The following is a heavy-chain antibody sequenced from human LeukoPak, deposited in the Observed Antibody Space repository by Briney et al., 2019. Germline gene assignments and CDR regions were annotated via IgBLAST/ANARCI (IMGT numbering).Heavy chain of an antibody. CDR1: GFTFSSYS. V-gene: IGHV3-48*01. CDR2: ISSSSSTI. D-gene: IGHD6-6*01. Sequence: GGSLRLSCAASGFTFSSYSMNWVRQAPGKGLEWVSYISSSSSTIYYADSVKGRFTISRDNAKNSLYLQMNSLRAEDTAVYYCARDFSSSSYYNWFDPWGQGTLVTVSS. CDR3: ARDFSSSSYYNWFDP. J-gene: IGHJ5*02.